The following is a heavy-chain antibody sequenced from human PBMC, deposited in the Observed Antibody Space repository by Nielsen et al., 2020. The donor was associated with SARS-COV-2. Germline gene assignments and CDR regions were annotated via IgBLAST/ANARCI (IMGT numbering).Heavy chain of an antibody. D-gene: IGHD4-17*01. CDR2: ISAYNGNT. CDR3: AVGNDDYGDYVGWFDP. Sequence: ASVKVSCKASGYTFTSYGISWVRQAPGQGLEWMGWISAYNGNTNYAQKLQGRVTMTTHTSTSTAYMELRSLRSDDTAVSYCAVGNDDYGDYVGWFDPWGQGTLVTVSS. CDR1: GYTFTSYG. J-gene: IGHJ5*02. V-gene: IGHV1-18*01.